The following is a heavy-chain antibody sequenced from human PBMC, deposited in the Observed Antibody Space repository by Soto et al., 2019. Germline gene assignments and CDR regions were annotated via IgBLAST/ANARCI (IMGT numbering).Heavy chain of an antibody. J-gene: IGHJ6*02. CDR2: IYYSVST. CDR1: GASISSGAYF. Sequence: QVQLQGSGPRLVKPSQTLSLTCSVSGASISSGAYFWTWIRHHPGKGLEWIGYIYYSVSTSYTYPHPSLQIRVTISVDTSKNLFSLRLPSVTAADTATYYCARDKGPDTYGQTRIRDYSYAMDVWGQGTTVIVSS. D-gene: IGHD5-18*01. V-gene: IGHV4-31*03. CDR3: ARDKGPDTYGQTRIRDYSYAMDV.